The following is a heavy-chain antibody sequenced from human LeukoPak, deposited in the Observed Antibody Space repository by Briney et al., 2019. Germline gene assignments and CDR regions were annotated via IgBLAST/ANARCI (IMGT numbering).Heavy chain of an antibody. CDR3: ANRPKDGVDY. D-gene: IGHD6-6*01. CDR2: IRYDGSNK. V-gene: IGHV3-30*02. J-gene: IGHJ4*02. Sequence: PGGSLRLSCAASGFTFSSYAMSWVRQAPGKGLEWVAFIRYDGSNKYYADSVKGRFTISRDNSKNTLYLQMNSLRAEDTAVYYCANRPKDGVDYWGQGTLVTVSS. CDR1: GFTFSSYA.